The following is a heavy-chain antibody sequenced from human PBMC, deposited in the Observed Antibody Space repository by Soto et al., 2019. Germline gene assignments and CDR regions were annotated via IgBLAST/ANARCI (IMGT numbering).Heavy chain of an antibody. D-gene: IGHD4-17*01. CDR2: ISYDGNNI. Sequence: QVQLVESGGGVVQPGRSLRLSCAASGFTFRNYGMHWVRQAPGKGLEWVAVISYDGNNIYYEDSVKGRFTISRDNSKNTLYMQMNSLRADDTAVYYCAKDLDTVTTGISAFDIWGQGTMVTVSS. V-gene: IGHV3-30*18. CDR3: AKDLDTVTTGISAFDI. J-gene: IGHJ3*02. CDR1: GFTFRNYG.